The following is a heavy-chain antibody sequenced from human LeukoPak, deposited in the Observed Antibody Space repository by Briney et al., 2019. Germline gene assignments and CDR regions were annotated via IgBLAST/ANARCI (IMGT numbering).Heavy chain of an antibody. CDR2: ISSSSSYI. V-gene: IGHV3-21*04. Sequence: PGGSLRLSCAASGFTFSSYGMHWVRQAPGKGLEWVSSISSSSSYIYYADSVKGRFTISRDNAKNSLYLQMNSLRAEDTAVYYCAFPWGSSWFYSDCWGRGTLVTVSS. J-gene: IGHJ4*01. D-gene: IGHD6-13*01. CDR3: AFPWGSSWFYSDC. CDR1: GFTFSSYG.